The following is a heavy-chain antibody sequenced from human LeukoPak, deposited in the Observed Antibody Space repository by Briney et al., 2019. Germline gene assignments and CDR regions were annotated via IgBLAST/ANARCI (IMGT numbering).Heavy chain of an antibody. CDR2: ISGSGGST. Sequence: GGSLRLSCAASGFTFSSYAMSWVRQAPGKGLEWVSAISGSGGSTYYADPVKGRFTISRDNSKNTVYLQRNSLRAEDTAVYYCAKTTIGYSSGRYPGWPVDYWGQGTLVTVSS. J-gene: IGHJ4*02. CDR1: GFTFSSYA. CDR3: AKTTIGYSSGRYPGWPVDY. D-gene: IGHD6-19*01. V-gene: IGHV3-23*01.